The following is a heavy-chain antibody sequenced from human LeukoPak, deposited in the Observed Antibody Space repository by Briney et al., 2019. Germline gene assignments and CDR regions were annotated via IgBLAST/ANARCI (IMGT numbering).Heavy chain of an antibody. D-gene: IGHD6-19*01. CDR3: ARDASPNGIAVAGTSIHFDY. J-gene: IGHJ4*02. Sequence: ASVKVSCKASGYTFTSYYMHWVRQAPGQGLEWMGIINPSGGSTSYAQKFQGRVTMTRDMSTSTVYMELSSLRSEDTAVYYCARDASPNGIAVAGTSIHFDYWGQGTLVTVSS. CDR1: GYTFTSYY. V-gene: IGHV1-46*01. CDR2: INPSGGST.